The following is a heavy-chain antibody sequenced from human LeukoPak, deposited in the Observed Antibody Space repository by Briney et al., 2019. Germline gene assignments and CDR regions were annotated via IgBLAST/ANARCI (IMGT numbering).Heavy chain of an antibody. CDR3: TRDHFNVFDY. Sequence: GRSLRLSCSASGITLSDYAMSWVRQAPGKGLEWVSFIRVKAFGRTTEYAASVRGRFTISRDDYNNIAYLQMNSLKTEDTAVYFCTRDHFNVFDYWGQRTLVTVSS. D-gene: IGHD2/OR15-2a*01. J-gene: IGHJ4*02. CDR1: GITLSDYA. CDR2: IRVKAFGRTT. V-gene: IGHV3-49*04.